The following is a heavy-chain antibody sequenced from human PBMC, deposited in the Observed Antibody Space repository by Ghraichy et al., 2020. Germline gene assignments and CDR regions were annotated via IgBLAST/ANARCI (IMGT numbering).Heavy chain of an antibody. CDR2: IYYSGGT. CDR3: QRAPRGVAAFILPAALDI. J-gene: IGHJ3*02. V-gene: IGHV4-31*03. CDR1: GGSVSSGGYY. D-gene: IGHD3-10*01. Sequence: SETLSLTCTVSGGSVSSGGYYWSWIRQHPGKGLEWIGYIYYSGGTYYNPSLRSRVTISVDTSKNQFSLKLSSVTAADTAGYYCQRAPRGVAAFILPAALDIWGPGTMVTVSS.